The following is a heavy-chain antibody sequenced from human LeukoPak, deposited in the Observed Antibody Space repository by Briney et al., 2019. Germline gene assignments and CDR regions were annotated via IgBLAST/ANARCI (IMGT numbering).Heavy chain of an antibody. CDR1: GYTSTSYG. CDR2: ISAYNGNT. J-gene: IGHJ4*02. V-gene: IGHV1-18*01. D-gene: IGHD2-15*01. CDR3: ARGDCSGGSCYLYY. Sequence: ASVKVSCKASGYTSTSYGISWVRQAPGQGLEWMGWISAYNGNTNYAQKLQGRVTMTTDTSTSTAYMELRSLRSDDTAVYYCARGDCSGGSCYLYYWGQGTLVTVSS.